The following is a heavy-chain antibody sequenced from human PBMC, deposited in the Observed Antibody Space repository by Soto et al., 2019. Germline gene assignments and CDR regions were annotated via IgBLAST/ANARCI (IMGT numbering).Heavy chain of an antibody. Sequence: EVRLLESGGGLVQPGGSLRLSCTASGFTFSSDAMNWVRQAPGKGLEWVSHIGGSGGYTYYADSVKGRFTISRDNFKNTLYLEMTSLRAEDTALYYCAKDPDYNNYVADSDKWGQGTLVTVSS. CDR1: GFTFSSDA. CDR2: IGGSGGYT. CDR3: AKDPDYNNYVADSDK. V-gene: IGHV3-23*01. J-gene: IGHJ4*02. D-gene: IGHD4-4*01.